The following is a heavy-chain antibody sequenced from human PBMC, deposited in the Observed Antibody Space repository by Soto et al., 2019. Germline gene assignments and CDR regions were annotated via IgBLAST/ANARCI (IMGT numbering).Heavy chain of an antibody. Sequence: PSETLSLTCAVSGDPISSSKWWTWVRQTPGKGLEWIGKIDQNGITNYNPSLESRVTILKDNSKNQLSLKLASVPAVDSAVYYCARLNRDYYYYGMDVWGQGATVPVSS. J-gene: IGHJ6*02. CDR1: GDPISSSKW. V-gene: IGHV4-4*02. CDR2: IDQNGIT. CDR3: ARLNRDYYYYGMDV.